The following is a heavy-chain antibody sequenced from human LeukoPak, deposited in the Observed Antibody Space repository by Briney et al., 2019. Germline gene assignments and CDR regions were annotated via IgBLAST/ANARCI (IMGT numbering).Heavy chain of an antibody. V-gene: IGHV1-69*01. CDR1: GGTFSSYA. Sequence: ASVKVSCKASGGTFSSYAISWVRQAPGQGLEWMGGIIPIFGTANYAQKFQGRVTITADESTSTAYMELSSLRSEDTAVYYCARGWGTTLLLSSSSGYMDVWGKGTTVTVSS. CDR2: IIPIFGTA. CDR3: ARGWGTTLLLSSSSGYMDV. J-gene: IGHJ6*03. D-gene: IGHD6-6*01.